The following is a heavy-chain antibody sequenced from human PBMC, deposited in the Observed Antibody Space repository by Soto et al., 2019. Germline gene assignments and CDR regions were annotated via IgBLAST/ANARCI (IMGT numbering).Heavy chain of an antibody. D-gene: IGHD6-19*01. CDR1: GYAFTMFY. CDR2: INADGGRT. J-gene: IGHJ5*02. V-gene: IGHV1-46*01. Sequence: VQLVQSGAAVREPGASVMLACKTSGYAFTMFYMSWVRQAPGQGLEGMGTINADGGRTTNAQNCQGQLTRTSDTSTGTIDMELSSLKSDDTAGSYCARAMAEADKWEGLFWFDAWGQGALVPVSS. CDR3: ARAMAEADKWEGLFWFDA.